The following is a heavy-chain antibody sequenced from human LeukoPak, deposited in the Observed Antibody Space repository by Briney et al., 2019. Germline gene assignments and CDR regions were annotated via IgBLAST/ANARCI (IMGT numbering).Heavy chain of an antibody. J-gene: IGHJ3*02. CDR1: GGSISSGGYY. CDR3: ARSACSSTSCYAAFDI. D-gene: IGHD2-2*01. Sequence: SQTLSLTCTVSGGSISSGGYYWGWIRQPPGKGLEWIGYIYHSGSTYYNPSLKSRVTISVDRSKNQFSLKLSSVTAADTAVYYCARSACSSTSCYAAFDIWGQGTMVTVSS. CDR2: IYHSGST. V-gene: IGHV4-30-2*01.